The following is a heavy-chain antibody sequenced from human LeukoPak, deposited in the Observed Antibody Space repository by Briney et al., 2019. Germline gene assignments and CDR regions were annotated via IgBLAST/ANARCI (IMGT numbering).Heavy chain of an antibody. CDR2: LHSTGST. CDR3: AREGYYGSGNDFRFDP. Sequence: SETLSLTRTVSGGSLSNYFWRWIRQSAGKGLECVGYLHSTGSTNYNPSLKSRATISVETSKNQFSLKLKSVPAADTAVYYCAREGYYGSGNDFRFDPWGQGTLVTVSS. J-gene: IGHJ5*02. D-gene: IGHD3-10*01. CDR1: GGSLSNYF. V-gene: IGHV4-59*01.